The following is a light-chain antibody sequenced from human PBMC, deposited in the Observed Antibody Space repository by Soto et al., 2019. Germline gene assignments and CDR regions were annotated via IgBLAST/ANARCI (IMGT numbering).Light chain of an antibody. V-gene: IGKV3-15*01. J-gene: IGKJ1*01. Sequence: EIVMTQSPATLSVARGERATLSCRASQSVSSNLAWYQQKPGQAPRLLIYGASTRATGIPARFSGSGSGTEFTLTISSLQSEDFAVYYCQQYNTWRTFGQGTKV. CDR2: GAS. CDR1: QSVSSN. CDR3: QQYNTWRT.